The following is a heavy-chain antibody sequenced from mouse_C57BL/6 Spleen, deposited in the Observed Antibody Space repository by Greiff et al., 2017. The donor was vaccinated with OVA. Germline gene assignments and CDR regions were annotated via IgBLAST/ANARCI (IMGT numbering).Heavy chain of an antibody. J-gene: IGHJ4*01. CDR2: ISYDGSN. V-gene: IGHV3-6*01. CDR3: ARDLMVTSYAMDY. CDR1: GYSITSGYY. D-gene: IGHD2-3*01. Sequence: EVKLEESGPGLVKPSQSLSLTCSVTGYSITSGYYWNWIRQFPGNKLEWMGYISYDGSNNYNPSLKNRISITRDTSKNQFFLKLNSVTTEDTATYYCARDLMVTSYAMDYWGQGTSVTVSS.